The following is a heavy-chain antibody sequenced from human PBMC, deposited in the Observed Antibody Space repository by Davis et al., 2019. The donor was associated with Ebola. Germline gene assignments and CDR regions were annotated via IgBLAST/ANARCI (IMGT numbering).Heavy chain of an antibody. D-gene: IGHD3-3*01. Sequence: PGGSLRLSCAASGFTFSSYAMSWVRQAPRKGLEWVSAISGSGGSTYYADSVKGRFTISRDNSKNTLYLQMNSLRAEDTAVYYCANLRFLEWLPLGMDVWGQGTTVTVSS. CDR1: GFTFSSYA. CDR3: ANLRFLEWLPLGMDV. J-gene: IGHJ6*02. V-gene: IGHV3-23*01. CDR2: ISGSGGST.